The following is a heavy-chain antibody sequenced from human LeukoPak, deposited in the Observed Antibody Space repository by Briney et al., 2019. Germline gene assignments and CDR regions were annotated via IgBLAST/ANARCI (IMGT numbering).Heavy chain of an antibody. CDR2: IYYSGST. CDR3: ARLVSRLRVIDY. D-gene: IGHD3-16*01. CDR1: GGSISSYY. J-gene: IGHJ4*02. Sequence: SETLSLTCTVSGGSISSYYWSWIRRPPGKGLEWIGYIYYSGSTNYNPSLKSRVTISVDTSKNQFFLKLSSVTAADTAVYYCARLVSRLRVIDYWGQGTLVTVSS. V-gene: IGHV4-59*08.